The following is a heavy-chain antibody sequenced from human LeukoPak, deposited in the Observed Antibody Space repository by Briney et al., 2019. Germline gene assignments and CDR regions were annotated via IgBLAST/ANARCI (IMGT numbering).Heavy chain of an antibody. J-gene: IGHJ4*02. Sequence: GGSLRLSCAASGFTFDDYAMHWVRQAPGKGLEWVSGISWNSGSIGYADSVKGRFTISRDNAKNSLYLQMNSLRAEDTAVYYCARVSYYYDSSRGVDYWGQGTLVTVSS. CDR3: ARVSYYYDSSRGVDY. D-gene: IGHD3-22*01. CDR2: ISWNSGSI. V-gene: IGHV3-9*01. CDR1: GFTFDDYA.